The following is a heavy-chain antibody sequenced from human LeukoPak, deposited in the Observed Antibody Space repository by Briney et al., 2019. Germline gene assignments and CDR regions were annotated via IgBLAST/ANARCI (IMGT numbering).Heavy chain of an antibody. J-gene: IGHJ4*02. CDR1: GGSVSSGSYY. CDR2: IYDSGST. CDR3: ARGHTSSWYRGFDY. D-gene: IGHD6-13*01. Sequence: PSETLSLTCTVSGGSVSSGSYYWSWIRQPPGKGLEWIGYIYDSGSTNYNPSLKSRVTISVDTSKNQFSLKLSSVTAADTAVYYCARGHTSSWYRGFDYWGQGTLVTVSS. V-gene: IGHV4-61*01.